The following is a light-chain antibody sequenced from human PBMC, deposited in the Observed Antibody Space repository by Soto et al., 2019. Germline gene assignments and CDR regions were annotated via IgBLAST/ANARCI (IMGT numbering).Light chain of an antibody. Sequence: QSALTQPASVSGSSGQSITISCTGTRSDVGICNCVSWYQQHPGKAPTLMIYEVNKRPSGVSNRFSGSKSVNTASLTISGLQAEDEGDYYCCSSVGSPNWVFGGGTKLIVL. V-gene: IGLV2-23*02. CDR1: RSDVGICNC. CDR2: EVN. CDR3: CSSVGSPNWV. J-gene: IGLJ3*02.